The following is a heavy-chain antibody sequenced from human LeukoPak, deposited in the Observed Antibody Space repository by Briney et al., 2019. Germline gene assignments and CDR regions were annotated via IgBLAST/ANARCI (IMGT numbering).Heavy chain of an antibody. CDR2: IYTSGST. V-gene: IGHV4-61*02. D-gene: IGHD3-3*01. Sequence: ASETLSLTCTVSGGSISSGSYYWSWIRQPAGKGLEWIGRIYTSGSTNYNPSLKSRVTISVDTSKNQFSLKLSSVTAADTAVYYCARLGSGDWGQGTLVTVSS. CDR1: GGSISSGSYY. J-gene: IGHJ4*02. CDR3: ARLGSGD.